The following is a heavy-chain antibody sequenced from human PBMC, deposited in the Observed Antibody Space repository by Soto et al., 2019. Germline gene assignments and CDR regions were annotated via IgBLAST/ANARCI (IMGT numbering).Heavy chain of an antibody. CDR1: GGSISSGGYY. CDR2: IYYSGST. Sequence: QVQLQESGPGLVKPSQTLSLTCTVSGGSISSGGYYWSWIRQHPGKGLEWIGYIYYSGSTYYNPALKSRVTIPVDTSKNQFSLKLSSVTAADTAVYYCARDPGDYGDYESLYGMDVWGQGTTVTVSS. J-gene: IGHJ6*02. V-gene: IGHV4-31*03. CDR3: ARDPGDYGDYESLYGMDV. D-gene: IGHD4-17*01.